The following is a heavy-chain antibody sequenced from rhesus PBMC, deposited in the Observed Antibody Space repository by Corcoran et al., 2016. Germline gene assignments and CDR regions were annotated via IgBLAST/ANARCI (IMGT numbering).Heavy chain of an antibody. CDR2: IYGSGGNT. CDR1: GGSISDSHY. Sequence: QVQLQESGPGLVTPSETLSLTCTVSGGSISDSHYWNLIRHPPGKGLEWMGRIYGSGGNTSYNPSLKSRVTISKDTSKNQFSLKLSSVTAADTAVYYCARGYYLAFDYWGQGVLVTVSS. V-gene: IGHV4-92*01. D-gene: IGHD3-28*01. CDR3: ARGYYLAFDY. J-gene: IGHJ4*01.